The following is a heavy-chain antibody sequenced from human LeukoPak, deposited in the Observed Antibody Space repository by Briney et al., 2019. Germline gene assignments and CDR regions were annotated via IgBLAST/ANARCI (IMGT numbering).Heavy chain of an antibody. J-gene: IGHJ6*02. CDR2: ISSSSSYI. CDR1: GFTFSSYS. D-gene: IGHD1/OR15-1a*01. V-gene: IGHV3-21*01. CDR3: ARGDFYPTRETIYHYGMDV. Sequence: GGSLRLSCAASGFTFSSYSMNWVRQAPGKGLEWVSSISSSSSYIYYADSVKGRFTISRDNAKNSLYLQMNSLRAEDTAVYYWARGDFYPTRETIYHYGMDVWGQGTTVTVSS.